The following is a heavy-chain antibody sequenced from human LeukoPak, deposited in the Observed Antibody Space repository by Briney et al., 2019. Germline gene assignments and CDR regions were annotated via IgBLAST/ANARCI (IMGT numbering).Heavy chain of an antibody. CDR1: GFTFSSYA. V-gene: IGHV3-23*01. Sequence: GASLRLSCAASGFTFSSYAMSWVRQAPGKGLEWVSAISGSGGSTYYADSVKGRFTISRDNSKNTLYLQMNSLRAEDTAVYYCAKYFPRFDDYSRWANEHYFDYWGQGTLVTVSS. CDR2: ISGSGGST. J-gene: IGHJ4*02. CDR3: AKYFPRFDDYSRWANEHYFDY. D-gene: IGHD4-11*01.